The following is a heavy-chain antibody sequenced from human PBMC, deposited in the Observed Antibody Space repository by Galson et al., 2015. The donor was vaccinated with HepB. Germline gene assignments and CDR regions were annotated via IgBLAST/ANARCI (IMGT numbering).Heavy chain of an antibody. J-gene: IGHJ5*02. CDR2: ISGSGGST. Sequence: SLRLSCAASGFTFRSYAMSWVRQAPGKGLEWVSGISGSGGSTYYADSVEGRFTISRDNSKNTLHLQMNSLRAEDTAVYYCAKDIRGWEDWFDPWGQGTLVTVSS. CDR1: GFTFRSYA. D-gene: IGHD6-19*01. V-gene: IGHV3-23*01. CDR3: AKDIRGWEDWFDP.